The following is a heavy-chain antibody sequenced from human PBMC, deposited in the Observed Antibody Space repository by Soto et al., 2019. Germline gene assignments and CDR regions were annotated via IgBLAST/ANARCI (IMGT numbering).Heavy chain of an antibody. CDR3: AREPNELGTAMAYYFDY. Sequence: SETLSLTCTVSGGSISSGGYYWSWIRQHPGKGLEWIGYIYYSGSTYYNPSLKSRVTISVDTSKNQFSLKLSSVTAADTAVYYCAREPNELGTAMAYYFDYWGQGTLVTVSS. CDR1: GGSISSGGYY. J-gene: IGHJ4*02. D-gene: IGHD5-18*01. V-gene: IGHV4-31*03. CDR2: IYYSGST.